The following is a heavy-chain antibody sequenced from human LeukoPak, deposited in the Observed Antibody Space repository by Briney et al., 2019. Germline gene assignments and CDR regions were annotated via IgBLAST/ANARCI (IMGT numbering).Heavy chain of an antibody. D-gene: IGHD3-3*01. CDR1: GFTFISYG. J-gene: IGHJ4*02. V-gene: IGHV3-30*02. Sequence: PGGSLRLSCAASGFTFISYGLHLVRQAPGRGLEWVAFIRYDGSIQYYADSGKGRFTISRDNSKNTLYLQMNSLRAEDTAVYYCAKDRPNYFGQGGHYYTRGVDDWGQGTLVTVSS. CDR2: IRYDGSIQ. CDR3: AKDRPNYFGQGGHYYTRGVDD.